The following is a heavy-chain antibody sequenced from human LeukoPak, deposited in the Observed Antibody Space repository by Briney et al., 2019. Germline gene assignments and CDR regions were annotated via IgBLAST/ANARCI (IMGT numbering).Heavy chain of an antibody. D-gene: IGHD4-11*01. CDR2: IRNDGNKK. J-gene: IGHJ4*02. V-gene: IGHV3-30*02. CDR1: GFTFSTSG. CDR3: ARSQDYQYYFDF. Sequence: PGGSLRLSCVASGFTFSTSGMHWVRQSPGKGLDWVAFIRNDGNKKNYAESVKGRFTISRDNAKNSLYLQMNSLRAEDTAVYYCARSQDYQYYFDFWGQGTPVTVSS.